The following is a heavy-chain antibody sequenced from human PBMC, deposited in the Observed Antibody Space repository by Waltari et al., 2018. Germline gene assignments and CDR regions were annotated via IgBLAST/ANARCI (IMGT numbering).Heavy chain of an antibody. D-gene: IGHD3-10*01. V-gene: IGHV1-69*01. CDR3: ARYGSGSYRPYYYYGMDV. Sequence: QVQLVQSGAEVKNPGSSVKVSCKASGGTFRNYGISWVRQAPGQGLEWMGGIIPMFGTANYAQRSQERVTITADESKSTVHLELSGLRSEDTARYYCARYGSGSYRPYYYYGMDVWGQGTTVTVSS. CDR2: IIPMFGTA. J-gene: IGHJ6*02. CDR1: GGTFRNYG.